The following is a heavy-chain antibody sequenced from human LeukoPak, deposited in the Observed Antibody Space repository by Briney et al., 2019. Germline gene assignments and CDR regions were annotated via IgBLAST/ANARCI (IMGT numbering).Heavy chain of an antibody. Sequence: ASVTVSRTASGYTFNDNGITLVRQAPGHGIEWMGLISVDNGNKNYPQKLHGRVTMTTNTYTSTAHMELRSPRSDDTAVYYCARRSHLGLDHFDYWGQGTLVTVSS. CDR3: ARRSHLGLDHFDY. CDR1: GYTFNDNG. CDR2: ISVDNGNK. J-gene: IGHJ4*02. D-gene: IGHD3-16*02. V-gene: IGHV1-18*01.